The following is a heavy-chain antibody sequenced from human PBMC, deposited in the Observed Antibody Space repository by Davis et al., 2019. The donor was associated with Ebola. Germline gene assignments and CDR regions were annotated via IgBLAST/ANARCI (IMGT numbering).Heavy chain of an antibody. CDR1: AYSFTSYW. Sequence: KVSCKGSAYSFTSYWIGWVRQMPGKGLEWMGIIYPGDSDTRYSPSFQGQVTISADKSISTAYLQWSSLKASDTAMYHCARLPLRGWSAFDIWGQGTMVTVSS. CDR2: IYPGDSDT. D-gene: IGHD2-15*01. V-gene: IGHV5-51*01. CDR3: ARLPLRGWSAFDI. J-gene: IGHJ3*02.